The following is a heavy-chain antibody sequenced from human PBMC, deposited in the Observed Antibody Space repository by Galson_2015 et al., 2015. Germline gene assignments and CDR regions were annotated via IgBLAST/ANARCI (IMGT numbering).Heavy chain of an antibody. J-gene: IGHJ3*02. CDR1: GFAFSSYA. D-gene: IGHD2-15*01. V-gene: IGHV3-30*01. Sequence: SLRLSCAASGFAFSSYAMHWVRQAPGKGLDWVAIISYDGSNNYYADSVKGRFTISRDNSKNTLYLRMNSLRAEDTAAYYCARARSGGGSCYSCAFDIWGQGTMVTVSS. CDR2: ISYDGSNN. CDR3: ARARSGGGSCYSCAFDI.